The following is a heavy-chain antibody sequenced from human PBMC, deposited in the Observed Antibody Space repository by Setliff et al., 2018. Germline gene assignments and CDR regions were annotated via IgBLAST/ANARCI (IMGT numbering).Heavy chain of an antibody. D-gene: IGHD3-10*01. CDR2: IYVTEST. J-gene: IGHJ4*02. V-gene: IGHV4-4*07. Sequence: ETLSLTCTVSGDSISNYYWNWVRQPAGKGLEWIGRIYVTESTKYNPSLKSRVTLSIDTSKNQFSLKLSSVTAADAALYYCAASRAYTGAVEEWFLPKTFDFWGQGSPVTVSS. CDR3: AASRAYTGAVEEWFLPKTFDF. CDR1: GDSISNYY.